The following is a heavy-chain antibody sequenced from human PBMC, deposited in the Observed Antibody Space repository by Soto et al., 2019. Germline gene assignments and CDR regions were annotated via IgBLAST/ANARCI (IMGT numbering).Heavy chain of an antibody. CDR2: IYSSGAT. J-gene: IGHJ4*02. CDR3: VRNTVTALRYFDS. V-gene: IGHV4-4*09. D-gene: IGHD4-17*01. CDR1: GSSMTGYY. Sequence: QVQLQESGPGLVKASETLSLTCNVSGSSMTGYYWNWIRQAPGKGLEWIGYIYSSGATSYIPSLKSRVSISIEASKNQFSLNLASATAADTAVYFCVRNTVTALRYFDSWGQGILVTVSS.